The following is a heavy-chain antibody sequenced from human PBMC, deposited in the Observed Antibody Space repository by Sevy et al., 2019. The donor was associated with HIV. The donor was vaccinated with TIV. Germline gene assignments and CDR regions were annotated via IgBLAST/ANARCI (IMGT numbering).Heavy chain of an antibody. CDR1: GYSFTNYW. D-gene: IGHD2-15*01. CDR2: IYPGDSDT. V-gene: IGHV5-51*01. Sequence: ESLKISCKGAGYSFTNYWIGWVRQMPGKGLEWMGIIYPGDSDTRYSPPFQGQVTLSADKSISTAYLQWSSLRASGTAMYDWARFGSYRLSYYGMDVWGQGTTVTVSS. J-gene: IGHJ6*02. CDR3: ARFGSYRLSYYGMDV.